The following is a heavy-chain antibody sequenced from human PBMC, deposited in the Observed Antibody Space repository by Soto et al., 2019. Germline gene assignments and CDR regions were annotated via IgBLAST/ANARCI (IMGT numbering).Heavy chain of an antibody. V-gene: IGHV4-39*02. J-gene: IGHJ6*03. D-gene: IGHD3-9*01. CDR2: IYYSGST. CDR1: GGSISSSSYY. CDR3: ARENYDILTGYHDPYYYYYMDV. Sequence: SETLSLTCTVSGGSISSSSYYWGWIRQPPGKGLEWIGSIYYSGSTYYNPSLKIRVTISVDTSQNQFPLKLSSVTAADTAVYYCARENYDILTGYHDPYYYYYMDVWGKGTTVTVSS.